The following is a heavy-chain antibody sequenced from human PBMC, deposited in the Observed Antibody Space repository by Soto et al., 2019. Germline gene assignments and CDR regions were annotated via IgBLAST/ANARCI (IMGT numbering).Heavy chain of an antibody. CDR1: GDSISNNKW. J-gene: IGHJ4*02. D-gene: IGHD6-13*01. CDR3: VRGTGYSSSWYFDY. V-gene: IGHV4-4*02. Sequence: QVQVQESGPRLVKPSGTLSLTCAVSGDSISNNKWWSWVRQPPGKGLEWIGEIYHTGNTNYNPSLRSRVTILADKPKNQFSLILNSVTAADTAVYYCVRGTGYSSSWYFDYWGQGALVTVSS. CDR2: IYHTGNT.